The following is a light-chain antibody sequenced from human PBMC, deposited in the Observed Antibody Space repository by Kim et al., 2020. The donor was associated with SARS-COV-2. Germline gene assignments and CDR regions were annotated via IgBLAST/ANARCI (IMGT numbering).Light chain of an antibody. CDR3: SSYARNNAFL. Sequence: QSALTQPPSASGSLGQSVTISCTGTSSDVGLYPYVAWYQQYPGKAPKLLIYEVTKRPSGVPDRFSGSKSGNTASLTVSGLQAEDETDYYCSSYARNNAFLFGVGTQLTFL. J-gene: IGLJ2*01. V-gene: IGLV2-8*01. CDR2: EVT. CDR1: SSDVGLYPY.